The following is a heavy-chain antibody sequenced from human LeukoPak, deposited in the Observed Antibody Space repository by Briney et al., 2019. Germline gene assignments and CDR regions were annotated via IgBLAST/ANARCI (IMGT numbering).Heavy chain of an antibody. CDR2: IIPIFGTA. Sequence: SVKVSCKASGGTFSSYAISRVRQAPGQGLEWMGGIIPIFGTANYAQKFQGRVTITADESTSTAYMELSSLRSEDTAVYYCARSLYCSSTSCYQSYYYGMDVWGQGTTVTVSS. J-gene: IGHJ6*02. CDR3: ARSLYCSSTSCYQSYYYGMDV. D-gene: IGHD2-2*01. CDR1: GGTFSSYA. V-gene: IGHV1-69*13.